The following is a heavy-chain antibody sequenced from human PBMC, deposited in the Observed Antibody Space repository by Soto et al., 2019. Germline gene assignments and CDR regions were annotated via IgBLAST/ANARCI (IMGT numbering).Heavy chain of an antibody. CDR3: SRDLGAKVYF. J-gene: IGHJ4*02. CDR1: GYTFTSHG. Sequence: QVQLVQSGAEVKKPGASVKVSCKASGYTFTSHGISWVRQAPGQGLEWMGWVSGYNGNTNYAQKFQGRVTMTTATSTTTAYMEMRSLTSDDTAVYYCSRDLGAKVYFWGQGTLVTVSS. D-gene: IGHD3-16*01. CDR2: VSGYNGNT. V-gene: IGHV1-18*01.